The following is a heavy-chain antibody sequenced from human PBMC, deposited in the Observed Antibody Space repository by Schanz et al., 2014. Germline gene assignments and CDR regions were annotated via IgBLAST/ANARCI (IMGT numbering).Heavy chain of an antibody. Sequence: QVQLVQSGAEVKKPGSSVKVSCKASGGTFSTYTISWVRQAPGQGLEWMGRIIPILGIANYAQKFQGRVTFTADKSTSTAYMELSSLKSEDTGVYYCARGPLGTRPWGQGTLVTVSS. D-gene: IGHD5-12*01. CDR1: GGTFSTYT. CDR2: IIPILGIA. CDR3: ARGPLGTRP. J-gene: IGHJ5*02. V-gene: IGHV1-69*04.